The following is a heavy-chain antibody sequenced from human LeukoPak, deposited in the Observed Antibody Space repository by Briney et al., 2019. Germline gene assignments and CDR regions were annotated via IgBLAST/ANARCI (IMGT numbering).Heavy chain of an antibody. V-gene: IGHV4-61*02. D-gene: IGHD3-10*01. CDR2: IYTSGST. CDR3: ARTYYYGSGELDY. J-gene: IGHJ4*02. Sequence: PSQTLSLTCTVSGGSISSGSYYWSWIRQPAGKGLEWIGRIYTSGSTNYNPSLKSRVTISVDTSKNQFSLKLSSVTAADTAVYYCARTYYYGSGELDYWGQGTLVTVSS. CDR1: GGSISSGSYY.